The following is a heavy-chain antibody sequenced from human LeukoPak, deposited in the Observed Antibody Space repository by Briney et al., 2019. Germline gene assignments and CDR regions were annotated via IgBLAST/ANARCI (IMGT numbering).Heavy chain of an antibody. CDR3: ARVAITYWFDP. V-gene: IGHV4-61*02. Sequence: SETLSLTCTVSGGSISSGSYYWSWIRQPAGKGLEWIGRIYTSGSTNYNPSLKSRVTISVDTPKNQFSLKLSSVTAADTAVYYCARVAITYWFDPWGQGTLVTVSS. J-gene: IGHJ5*02. CDR1: GGSISSGSYY. D-gene: IGHD1-14*01. CDR2: IYTSGST.